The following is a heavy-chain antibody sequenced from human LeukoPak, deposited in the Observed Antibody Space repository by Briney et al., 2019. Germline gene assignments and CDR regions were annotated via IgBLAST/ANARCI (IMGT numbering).Heavy chain of an antibody. CDR1: GFTFSSYG. CDR3: ARVASNYDFDY. D-gene: IGHD4-11*01. J-gene: IGHJ4*02. V-gene: IGHV3-23*01. Sequence: GGSLRLSCAASGFTFSSYGMSWVRQAPGKGLEWVSAISGSGGSTYYADSVKGRFTISRDNAKNSLYLQMNSLRAEDTALYYCARVASNYDFDYWGQGTLVTVSS. CDR2: ISGSGGST.